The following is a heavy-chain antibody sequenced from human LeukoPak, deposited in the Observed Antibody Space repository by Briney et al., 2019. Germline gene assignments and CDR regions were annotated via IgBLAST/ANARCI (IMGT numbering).Heavy chain of an antibody. CDR1: GGTFSSYA. CDR3: ARGGADLHGDNWFDP. V-gene: IGHV1-69*13. D-gene: IGHD3-16*01. Sequence: SVKVSCKASGGTFSSYAISWVRQAPGQGLEWMGGIIPIFGTANYAQKFQGRVTITADESTSTAYMELSSLRSEDTAVYYCARGGADLHGDNWFDPWGQGTLATVSS. CDR2: IIPIFGTA. J-gene: IGHJ5*02.